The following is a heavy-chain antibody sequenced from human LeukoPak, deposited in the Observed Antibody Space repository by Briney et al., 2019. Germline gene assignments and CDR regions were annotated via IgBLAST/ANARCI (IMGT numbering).Heavy chain of an antibody. CDR2: ISAYNGNT. D-gene: IGHD6-19*01. V-gene: IGHV1-18*04. CDR1: GYTFTGYY. J-gene: IGHJ4*02. CDR3: ARVGYSSGWYSGIDY. Sequence: ASVKVSCKASGYTFTGYYMHWVRQAPGQGLEWMGWISAYNGNTNYAQKLQGRVTMTTDTSTSTAYMELSSLRSEDTAVYYCARVGYSSGWYSGIDYWGQGTLVTVSS.